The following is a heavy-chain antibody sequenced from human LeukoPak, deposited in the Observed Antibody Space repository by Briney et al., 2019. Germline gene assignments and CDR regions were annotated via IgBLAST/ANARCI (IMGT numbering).Heavy chain of an antibody. J-gene: IGHJ4*02. CDR2: FDPEDGET. V-gene: IGHV1-24*01. CDR3: ATLIQLWLRRYFDY. CDR1: GYTLTELS. Sequence: ASVKVSCKVSGYTLTELSMHWVRQAPGKGLEWMGGFDPEDGETIYAQKFQGRVTVTEDTSTDTAYMELSSLRSEDAAVYYCATLIQLWLRRYFDYWGQGTLVTVSS. D-gene: IGHD5-18*01.